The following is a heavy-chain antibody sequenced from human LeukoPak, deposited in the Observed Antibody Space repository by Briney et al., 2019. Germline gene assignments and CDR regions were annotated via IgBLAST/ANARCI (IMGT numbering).Heavy chain of an antibody. CDR1: GFTFSSYS. V-gene: IGHV3-21*01. D-gene: IGHD5-12*01. CDR2: ISSSSSYI. Sequence: GGSLRLSCAASGFTFSSYSMNWVRQAPGKGLEWVSSISSSSSYIYYADSVKGRFTISRDNAKNSLYLQMNSLRAEDTAVYYCARSRGYSGYENDYWGQGTLVTVSS. CDR3: ARSRGYSGYENDY. J-gene: IGHJ4*02.